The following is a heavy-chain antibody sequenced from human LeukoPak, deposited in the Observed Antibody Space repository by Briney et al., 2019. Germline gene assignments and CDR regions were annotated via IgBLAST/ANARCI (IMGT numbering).Heavy chain of an antibody. CDR1: GGSISSGGYY. CDR2: IYYSGNT. Sequence: ASETLSLTCTVSGGSISSGGYYWSWIRQHPGKGLEWIGYIYYSGNTYYNPSLKSRVTMAVDTSNNQFSLKLTSVTAADTAVYYCARDRYQCSSTYCHPYNWFDPWGQGTLVTVSS. D-gene: IGHD2-2*01. CDR3: ARDRYQCSSTYCHPYNWFDP. J-gene: IGHJ5*02. V-gene: IGHV4-31*03.